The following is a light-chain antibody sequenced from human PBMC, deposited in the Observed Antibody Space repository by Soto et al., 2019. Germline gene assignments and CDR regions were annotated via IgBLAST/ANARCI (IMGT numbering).Light chain of an antibody. J-gene: IGKJ5*01. Sequence: EIVLTQSPATLSVSPGERVTLSCRASQSISTKLGWYQQRPGQAPRLLIYGASTRATGIPARFSGSGSGTEFTLPIISLQSEDFAVYYCHQYDSWRRLSFGQGTRLEIK. CDR1: QSISTK. CDR3: HQYDSWRRLS. V-gene: IGKV3-15*01. CDR2: GAS.